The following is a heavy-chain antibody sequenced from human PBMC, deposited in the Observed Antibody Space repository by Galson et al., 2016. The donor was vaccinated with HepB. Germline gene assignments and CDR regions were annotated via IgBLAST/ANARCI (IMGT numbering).Heavy chain of an antibody. CDR3: ARHRSLGGYNFLGDY. Sequence: QSGAEVKKPGESLKISCKVSGCNFTNYWIGWVRQMPGKGLEWMGIIYPADSDTRYGPSFQGQVTISADKSISTAYLQWNSLKASDTAMYYCARHRSLGGYNFLGDYWGQGTLVTVSS. J-gene: IGHJ4*02. D-gene: IGHD5-24*01. CDR1: GCNFTNYW. V-gene: IGHV5-51*01. CDR2: IYPADSDT.